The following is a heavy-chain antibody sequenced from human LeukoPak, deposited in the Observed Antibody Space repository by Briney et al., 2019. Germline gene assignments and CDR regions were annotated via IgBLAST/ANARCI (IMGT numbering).Heavy chain of an antibody. CDR2: IYGGTST. CDR3: ASRYEGASYFYYGMDV. J-gene: IGHJ6*02. CDR1: GFTFSNYA. V-gene: IGHV3-66*01. Sequence: GGSLRLSCAASGFTFSNYAMNWVRQAPGKGLEWVSIIYGGTSTYYADSVKGRFTISRDDSRNTLYLQMSSLRAEDTAVYYCASRYEGASYFYYGMDVWGQGTTVTVSS. D-gene: IGHD1-14*01.